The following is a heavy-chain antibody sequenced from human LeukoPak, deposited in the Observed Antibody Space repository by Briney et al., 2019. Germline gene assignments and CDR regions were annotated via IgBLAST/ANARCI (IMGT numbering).Heavy chain of an antibody. CDR1: GFTFSNYA. CDR3: AKGGYDYVEVAYFDS. J-gene: IGHJ4*02. V-gene: IGHV3-23*01. D-gene: IGHD5-12*01. CDR2: IIGSSGST. Sequence: RGSLRLSCAASGFTFSNYAMNWVRQAPGKGLEWVSTIIGSSGSTFYADSVKGRFTISKDTSKNTLSLHMRSRRANATAIYYCAKGGYDYVEVAYFDSWGQGTLVTVSS.